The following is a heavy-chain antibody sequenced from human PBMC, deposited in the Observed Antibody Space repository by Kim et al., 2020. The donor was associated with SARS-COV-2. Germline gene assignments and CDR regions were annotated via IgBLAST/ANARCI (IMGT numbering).Heavy chain of an antibody. V-gene: IGHV1-2*02. CDR2: INPNSGGT. J-gene: IGHJ4*02. CDR3: ARSGRVRGSSWYIY. CDR1: GYTFTGYY. D-gene: IGHD6-13*01. Sequence: ASVKVSCKASGYTFTGYYMHWVQQAPGQGLEWMGWINPNSGGTNYAQKFQGRVTMTRDTSISTAYMELSRLRSDDTAVYYCARSGRVRGSSWYIYWGQGTLVTVSS.